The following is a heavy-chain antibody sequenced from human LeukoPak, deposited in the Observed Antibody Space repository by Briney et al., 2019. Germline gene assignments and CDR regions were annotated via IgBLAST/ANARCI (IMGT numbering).Heavy chain of an antibody. Sequence: PSETLSLTCTASGGSISSYYWSWIRQPPGKGLEWIGYIYYSGGTNYNPSLKSRITTSIDTSKNQFSLKLSSVTAADTAVYYCARVGSGSFDYWGQGTLVTVSS. V-gene: IGHV4-59*01. CDR1: GGSISSYY. CDR2: IYYSGGT. CDR3: ARVGSGSFDY. J-gene: IGHJ4*02. D-gene: IGHD1-26*01.